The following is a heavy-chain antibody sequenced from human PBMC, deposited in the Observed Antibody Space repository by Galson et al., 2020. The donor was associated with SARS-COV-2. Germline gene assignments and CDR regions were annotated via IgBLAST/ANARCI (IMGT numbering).Heavy chain of an antibody. V-gene: IGHV3-30*18. CDR1: GFTFSSYG. D-gene: IGHD3-22*01. J-gene: IGHJ4*02. CDR2: ISYDGSNK. CDR3: AKDHVAYYDNIDY. Sequence: PGGSLRLSCAASGFTFSSYGMHWVRQAPGKGLEWVAVISYDGSNKYYADSVKGRFTISRDNSKNTLYLQMNSLRAEDTAVYYCAKDHVAYYDNIDYWGQGTLVTVSS.